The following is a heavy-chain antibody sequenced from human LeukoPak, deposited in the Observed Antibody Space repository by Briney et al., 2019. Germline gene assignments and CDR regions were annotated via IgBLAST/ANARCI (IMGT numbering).Heavy chain of an antibody. CDR3: ARDPNTEYCSSTSCPEDRGY. V-gene: IGHV1-2*02. Sequence: GASVKVSCKASGYTFTGYYMHWVRQAPGEGLEWMGWINPNSGGTNYAQKFQGRVTMTRDTSISTAYMELSRLRSDDTAVYYCARDPNTEYCSSTSCPEDRGYWGQGTLVTVSS. D-gene: IGHD2-2*01. CDR1: GYTFTGYY. CDR2: INPNSGGT. J-gene: IGHJ4*02.